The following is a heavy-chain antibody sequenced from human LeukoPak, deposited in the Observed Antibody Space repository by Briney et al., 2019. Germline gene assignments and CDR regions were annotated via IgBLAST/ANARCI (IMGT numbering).Heavy chain of an antibody. CDR2: IYYSGST. CDR1: GGSLSSYY. Sequence: PSETLSLTCTVSGGSLSSYYWSWIRQPPGKGLEWIGYIYYSGSTNYNPSLKSRVTISVDTSKNQFSLKLSSVTAADTAVYYCVASGDYLYYFDYWGQGTLVTVSS. J-gene: IGHJ4*02. D-gene: IGHD4-17*01. CDR3: VASGDYLYYFDY. V-gene: IGHV4-59*08.